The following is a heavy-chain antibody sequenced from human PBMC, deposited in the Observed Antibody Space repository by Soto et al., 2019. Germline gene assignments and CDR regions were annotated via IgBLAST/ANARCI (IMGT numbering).Heavy chain of an antibody. CDR2: LSTSGGTI. J-gene: IGHJ6*02. Sequence: EAQLEESGGGLVQPGGSLRLSCAASGFNLNNFEGNWVRQAPGKGLEWIAYLSTSGGTIYYADSVKGRFIISRDNANNSLSLHMNSLRGEDTAVYYCARARGMLPAAAISYGMDVWGQGTTVTVTS. CDR3: ARARGMLPAAAISYGMDV. D-gene: IGHD2-2*01. V-gene: IGHV3-48*03. CDR1: GFNLNNFE.